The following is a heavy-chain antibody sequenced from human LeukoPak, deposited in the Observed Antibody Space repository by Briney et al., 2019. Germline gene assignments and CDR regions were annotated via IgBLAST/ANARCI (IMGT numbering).Heavy chain of an antibody. D-gene: IGHD6-6*01. CDR1: GFTVSGNF. CDR3: AKALTLPYSSSSIYYYYMDV. CDR2: ISGSGGST. Sequence: GGSLRLSCTASGFTVSGNFMSWVRQAPGKGLEWVSAISGSGGSTNYADSVKGRFSISRDNSKNTLYLQMNSLRAEDTAVYYCAKALTLPYSSSSIYYYYMDVWGKGTTVTVSS. J-gene: IGHJ6*03. V-gene: IGHV3-23*01.